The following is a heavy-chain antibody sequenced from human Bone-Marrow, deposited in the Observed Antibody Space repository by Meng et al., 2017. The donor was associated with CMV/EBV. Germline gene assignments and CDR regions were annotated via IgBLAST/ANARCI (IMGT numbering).Heavy chain of an antibody. D-gene: IGHD3/OR15-3a*01. CDR3: ARERGLGFRGLNDALDI. J-gene: IGHJ3*02. Sequence: ASVKVSCKADGYTFTLYYIHWVRQAPGQGLEWMGWINPNTGGTDSAQRFQGRVSMTGDTSTSTAYLELSRLTSDDTALYYCARERGLGFRGLNDALDIWGQGKMVTVSS. CDR2: INPNTGGT. CDR1: GYTFTLYY. V-gene: IGHV1-2*02.